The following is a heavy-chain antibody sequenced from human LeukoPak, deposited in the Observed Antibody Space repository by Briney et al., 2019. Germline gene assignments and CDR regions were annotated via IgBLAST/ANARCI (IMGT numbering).Heavy chain of an antibody. CDR3: AKDDKQLWLDY. V-gene: IGHV3-43D*03. CDR1: GFTFDDYA. J-gene: IGHJ4*02. CDR2: ISWDGGST. Sequence: PGGSLRLSCAASGFTFDDYAMHLVRQAPGKGPEWVSLISWDGGSTYYADSVKGRFTISRDNSKNSLYLQMNSLRAEDTALYYCAKDDKQLWLDYWGQGTLVTVSS. D-gene: IGHD5-18*01.